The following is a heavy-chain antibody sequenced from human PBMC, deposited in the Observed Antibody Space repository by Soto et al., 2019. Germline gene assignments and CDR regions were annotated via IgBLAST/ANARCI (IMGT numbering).Heavy chain of an antibody. J-gene: IGHJ4*02. CDR2: IYPSGSA. CDR3: VRGKSYSVYDF. V-gene: IGHV4-4*07. Sequence: PSETLSLTCSVSGGSMSGHAWVWIRQAAGKGLEWIGHIYPSGSASYNPTLRSRVTISLDSCHNHLFLNFTSSTTADTAVYYCVRGKSYSVYDFWGPGTLVTVSS. CDR1: GGSMSGHA. D-gene: IGHD5-12*01.